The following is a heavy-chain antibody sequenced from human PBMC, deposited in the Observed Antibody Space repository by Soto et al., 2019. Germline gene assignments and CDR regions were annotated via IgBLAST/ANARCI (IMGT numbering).Heavy chain of an antibody. D-gene: IGHD3-9*01. CDR2: ISAYNGNT. CDR3: ARERRRPYYDILTGYYPFDY. CDR1: GYTFTTYD. Sequence: WASVKVSCKASGYTFTTYDIGWVRQAPGQGLEWMGWISAYNGNTNYVQSLQGRVTMTTDTSTNTAYMELRSLRSDDTAVYYCARERRRPYYDILTGYYPFDYWGQGTLVTVPS. J-gene: IGHJ4*02. V-gene: IGHV1-18*01.